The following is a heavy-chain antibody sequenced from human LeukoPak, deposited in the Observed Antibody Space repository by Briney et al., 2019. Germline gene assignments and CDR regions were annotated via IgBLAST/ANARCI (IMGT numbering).Heavy chain of an antibody. J-gene: IGHJ4*02. CDR3: AGGTIMITFGGVIVDYYFDY. CDR1: GYTFTSYG. Sequence: ASVKVSCKASGYTFTSYGISWVRQAPGQGLEWMGWISAYNGNTNYAQKLQGRVTMTTDTSTSTAYMELRSLRSDDTAVYYCAGGTIMITFGGVIVDYYFDYWGQGTLVTVSS. CDR2: ISAYNGNT. D-gene: IGHD3-16*02. V-gene: IGHV1-18*01.